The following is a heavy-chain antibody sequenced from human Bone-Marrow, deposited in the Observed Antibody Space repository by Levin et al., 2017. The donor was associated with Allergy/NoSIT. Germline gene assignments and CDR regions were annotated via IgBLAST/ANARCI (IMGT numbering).Heavy chain of an antibody. Sequence: GGSLRLSCAASGFTFDNYAMHWVRQPPGKGLEWVSGISWNSAKIGYGDSVKGRFTISSDNAKNSLYLQMNSLRAEDTAFYYCVKDIQTPEAPGMVLQFWGQGTLVMVSS. V-gene: IGHV3-9*01. CDR3: VKDIQTPEAPGMVLQF. CDR2: ISWNSAKI. D-gene: IGHD4-11*01. CDR1: GFTFDNYA. J-gene: IGHJ1*01.